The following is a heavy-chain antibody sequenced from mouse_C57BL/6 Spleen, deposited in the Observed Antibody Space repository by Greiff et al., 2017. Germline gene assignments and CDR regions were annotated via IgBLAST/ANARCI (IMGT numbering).Heavy chain of an antibody. V-gene: IGHV1-53*01. D-gene: IGHD4-1*01. CDR3: ARSELGRYYAMDY. J-gene: IGHJ4*01. Sequence: QVQLKQPGTELVKPGASVKLSCKASGYTFTSYWMHWVKQRPGQGLEWIGNINPSNGGTNYNEKFKSKATLTVDKSSSTAYMQLSSLTSEDSAVYYCARSELGRYYAMDYWGQGTSVTVSS. CDR1: GYTFTSYW. CDR2: INPSNGGT.